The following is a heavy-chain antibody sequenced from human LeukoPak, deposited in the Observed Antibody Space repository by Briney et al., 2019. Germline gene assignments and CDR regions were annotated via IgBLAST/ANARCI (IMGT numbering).Heavy chain of an antibody. J-gene: IGHJ6*03. Sequence: GGSLRLSCAASGFTFSSYVMHWVRQAPGKGLEWVAIISYDGSNEYYADSVKGRFTISRDNSKNTLYLQMNSLRAADTAVYYCARETRQLWLHYYYMDVWGKGATVTVSS. CDR3: ARETRQLWLHYYYMDV. D-gene: IGHD5-18*01. CDR1: GFTFSSYV. CDR2: ISYDGSNE. V-gene: IGHV3-30*04.